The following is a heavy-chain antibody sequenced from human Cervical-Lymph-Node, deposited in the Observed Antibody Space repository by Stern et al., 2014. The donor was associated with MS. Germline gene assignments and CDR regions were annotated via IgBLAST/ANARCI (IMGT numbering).Heavy chain of an antibody. Sequence: QVQLGQSGAEVKKPGSSVKVSCKASGETFSSYAINWVRQVHGQGLEWMGGITPVFGTTNYAQKFQGRVTITADKSTNTAYMELMTLRSEDTAVYYCARGGGLVGYFDYWGQGTLVSVSS. CDR2: ITPVFGTT. CDR1: GETFSSYA. V-gene: IGHV1-69*06. D-gene: IGHD1-26*01. CDR3: ARGGGLVGYFDY. J-gene: IGHJ4*02.